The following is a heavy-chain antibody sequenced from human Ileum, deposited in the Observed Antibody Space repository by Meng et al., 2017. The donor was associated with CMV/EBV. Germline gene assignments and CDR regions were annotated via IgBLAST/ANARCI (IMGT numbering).Heavy chain of an antibody. J-gene: IGHJ4*02. CDR3: ARDRATAWGCSSTSCYNQIDY. CDR2: IYYRGST. Sequence: TFSDYYMNWIRQAPGKGLEWIGSIYYRGSTYYNPSLKSRVTISVDLSKNHFSLNLDSVSAADTATYYCARDRATAWGCSSTSCYNQIDYWGQGTLVTVSS. V-gene: IGHV4-39*02. CDR1: TFSDYY. D-gene: IGHD2-2*02.